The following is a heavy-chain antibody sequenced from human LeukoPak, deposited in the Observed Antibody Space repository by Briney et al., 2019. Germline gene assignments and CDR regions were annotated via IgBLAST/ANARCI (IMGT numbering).Heavy chain of an antibody. CDR3: ARNGVPAAIPNFDY. Sequence: SERLSLTCTVPGGSIRSNYWRWLRQPAGKGLEWIGRIYTSGSTNYNPSLKSRVTMSVDTSKNQFSLKLSSVTAADTAVYYCARNGVPAAIPNFDYWGQGTLVAVSS. V-gene: IGHV4-4*07. CDR1: GGSIRSNY. J-gene: IGHJ4*02. D-gene: IGHD2-2*02. CDR2: IYTSGST.